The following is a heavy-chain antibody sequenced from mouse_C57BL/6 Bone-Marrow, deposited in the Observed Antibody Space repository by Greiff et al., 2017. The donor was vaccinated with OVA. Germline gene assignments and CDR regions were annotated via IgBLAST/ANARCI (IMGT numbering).Heavy chain of an antibody. V-gene: IGHV5-12*01. CDR3: ARRGVVHFDY. J-gene: IGHJ2*01. Sequence: EVKVVESGGGLVQPGGSLKLSCAASGFTFSDYYMYWVRQTPEKRLEWVAYISNGGGSTYYPDTVKGRFTISRDNAKNTLYLQMSRLKSEDTAMYYCARRGVVHFDYWGQGTTLTVSS. D-gene: IGHD1-1*01. CDR2: ISNGGGST. CDR1: GFTFSDYY.